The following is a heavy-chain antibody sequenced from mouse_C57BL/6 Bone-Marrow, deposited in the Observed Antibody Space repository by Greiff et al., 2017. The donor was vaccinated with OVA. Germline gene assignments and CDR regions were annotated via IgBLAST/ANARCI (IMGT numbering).Heavy chain of an antibody. CDR2: SRNKANDYTT. D-gene: IGHD1-1*01. V-gene: IGHV7-1*01. CDR3: ARDAEYYGSSPYWYFDV. Sequence: EVHLVESGGGLVQSGRSLRLSCATSGFTFSDFYMEWVRQAPGKGLEWIAASRNKANDYTTEYSASVKGRFIVSRDTSQSILYLQMNALRAEDTAIYYCARDAEYYGSSPYWYFDVWGTGTTVTVSS. J-gene: IGHJ1*03. CDR1: GFTFSDFY.